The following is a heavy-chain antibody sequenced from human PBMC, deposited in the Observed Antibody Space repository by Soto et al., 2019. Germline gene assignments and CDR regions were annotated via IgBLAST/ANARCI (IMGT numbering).Heavy chain of an antibody. D-gene: IGHD1-1*01. Sequence: SETLSLTCVVYGGSFGCYQWNWIRQSPGQGLEWIGEINHSGTTKYNPSLESRINLSVDTSKKQFSLKMFSVTAADTAIYYCARGWRFDPWGQGTQVTVSS. CDR2: INHSGTT. CDR1: GGSFGCYQ. V-gene: IGHV4-34*01. J-gene: IGHJ5*02. CDR3: ARGWRFDP.